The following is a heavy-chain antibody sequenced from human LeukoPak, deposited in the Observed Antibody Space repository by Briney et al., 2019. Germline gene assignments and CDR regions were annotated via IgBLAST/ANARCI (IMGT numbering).Heavy chain of an antibody. CDR1: GYTFTSYA. J-gene: IGHJ4*02. CDR2: INTNTGNP. V-gene: IGHV7-4-1*02. CDR3: ARSYSTITAAYIDY. Sequence: APVKVSCKASGYTFTSYAMNWVRQAPGQGLEWMGWINTNTGNPTYAQGFTGRFVFSLDTSVSTAYLQISSLKAEDTAVYYCARSYSTITAAYIDYWGQGTLVTVSS. D-gene: IGHD6-13*01.